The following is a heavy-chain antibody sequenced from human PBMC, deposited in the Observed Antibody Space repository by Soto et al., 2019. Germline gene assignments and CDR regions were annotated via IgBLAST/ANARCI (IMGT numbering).Heavy chain of an antibody. CDR2: IYYSGST. V-gene: IGHV4-61*01. CDR3: ARTSFGDHQFWCDP. CDR1: GGSVSSGSYY. D-gene: IGHD3-10*01. J-gene: IGHJ5*02. Sequence: QVQLQESGPGLVKPSETLSLTCTVSGGSVSSGSYYWSWIRQPPGKGLEWIGYIYYSGSTNYNPSHKSRVTISVYTSKNQFSLKLSSATAADTAVYYCARTSFGDHQFWCDPWGQGTLGTVSS.